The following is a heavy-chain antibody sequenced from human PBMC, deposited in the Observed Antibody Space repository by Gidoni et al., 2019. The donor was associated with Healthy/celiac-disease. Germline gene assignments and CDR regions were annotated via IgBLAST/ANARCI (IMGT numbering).Heavy chain of an antibody. V-gene: IGHV1-2*04. CDR1: GYTFTGYY. D-gene: IGHD2-2*01. J-gene: IGHJ6*03. CDR3: ARDGPRDCSSTSCYERDYYYYYMDV. CDR2: INPNSGGT. Sequence: QVQLVQSGAEVKKPGASVKVSCKASGYTFTGYYMHWVRQAPGQGLEWMGWINPNSGGTNYAQKFQGWVTMTRDTSISTAYMELSRLRSDDTAVYYCARDGPRDCSSTSCYERDYYYYYMDVWGKGTTVTVSS.